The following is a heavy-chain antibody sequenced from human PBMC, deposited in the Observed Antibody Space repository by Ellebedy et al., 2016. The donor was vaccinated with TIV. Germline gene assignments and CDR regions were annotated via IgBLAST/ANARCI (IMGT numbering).Heavy chain of an antibody. V-gene: IGHV4-59*08. CDR2: IYYSGST. Sequence: MPSETLSLTCTVSGGSISSYYWSWIRQPPGKGLEWIGYIYYSGSTNYNPSLKSRVTISVDTSKNQFSLKLSSVTAADTAVYYCARHPVYYGSGSYYNVFYWFDPWGQGTLVTVSS. CDR3: ARHPVYYGSGSYYNVFYWFDP. D-gene: IGHD3-10*01. CDR1: GGSISSYY. J-gene: IGHJ5*02.